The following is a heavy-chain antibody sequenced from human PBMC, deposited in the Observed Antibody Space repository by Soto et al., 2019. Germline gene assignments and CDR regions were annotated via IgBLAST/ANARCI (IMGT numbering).Heavy chain of an antibody. CDR3: GRDNNFDASGSGVDY. V-gene: IGHV3-21*01. J-gene: IGHJ4*02. CDR2: ITGSSNYI. D-gene: IGHD3-10*01. CDR1: GFTFSSSS. Sequence: EVQLVESGGGLVEPGGSLRLSCAASGFTFSSSSMNWVRQAPGKGLEWVSSITGSSNYIHYTDSVKGRFTISRDNAKNALFLQMNSLRAEDTAVYYCGRDNNFDASGSGVDYWGQGTLVTVSS.